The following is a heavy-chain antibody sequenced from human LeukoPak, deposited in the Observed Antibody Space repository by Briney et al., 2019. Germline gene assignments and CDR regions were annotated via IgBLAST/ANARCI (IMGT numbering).Heavy chain of an antibody. CDR3: ARFQDYVWGSNPNRAFDI. V-gene: IGHV3-21*01. CDR1: GFTFNSYS. Sequence: GVSLRLSCTASGFTFNSYSMNWVRQAPGKGLEWVSSISSSSSYIYYADSVKGRFTISRDNAKNSLYLQMNSLRAEDTAVYYCARFQDYVWGSNPNRAFDIWGQGTMVTVSS. D-gene: IGHD3-16*02. J-gene: IGHJ3*02. CDR2: ISSSSSYI.